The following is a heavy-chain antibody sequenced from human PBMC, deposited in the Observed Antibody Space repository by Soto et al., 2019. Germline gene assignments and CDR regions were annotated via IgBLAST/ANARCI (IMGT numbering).Heavy chain of an antibody. CDR1: GFTFSSYG. V-gene: IGHV3-30*18. CDR3: AKQVSACDY. Sequence: GGSLRLSFAASGFTFSSYGRHWVRQAPGKGLEWVAVISYDGSNKYYADAVKGRCTITRDNSKNTLYLQMNGLRAEDSALYYCAKQVSACDYWGQGTLVNVS. J-gene: IGHJ4*02. CDR2: ISYDGSNK.